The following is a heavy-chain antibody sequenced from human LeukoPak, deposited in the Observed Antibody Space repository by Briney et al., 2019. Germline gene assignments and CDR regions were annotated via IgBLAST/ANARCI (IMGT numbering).Heavy chain of an antibody. Sequence: ASVKVSCKAYGYTFTSHYIHWVRQAPGHGLEWMGMINPNGGSTTFAEKVQGRVSMTRDTSTSTVYMELSSLRSEDTAVYYCARSPFRPSCLDYWGQGTLVTVSS. CDR1: GYTFTSHY. D-gene: IGHD2-2*01. J-gene: IGHJ4*02. CDR2: INPNGGST. V-gene: IGHV1-46*01. CDR3: ARSPFRPSCLDY.